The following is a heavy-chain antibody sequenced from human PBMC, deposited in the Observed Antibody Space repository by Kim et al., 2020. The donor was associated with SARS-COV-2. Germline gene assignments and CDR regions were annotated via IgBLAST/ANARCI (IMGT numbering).Heavy chain of an antibody. CDR3: ARGRLPMTYYYGSGSYNYYYYYGMDV. V-gene: IGHV1-69*13. Sequence: SVKVSCKASGGTFSSYAISWVRQAPGQGLEWMGGIIPIFGTANYAQKFQGRVTITADESTSTAYMELSSLRSEDTAVYYCARGRLPMTYYYGSGSYNYYYYYGMDVWGQGTTVTVSS. D-gene: IGHD3-10*01. CDR1: GGTFSSYA. CDR2: IIPIFGTA. J-gene: IGHJ6*02.